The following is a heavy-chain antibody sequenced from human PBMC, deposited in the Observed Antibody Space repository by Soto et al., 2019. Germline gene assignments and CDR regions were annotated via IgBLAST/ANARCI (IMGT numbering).Heavy chain of an antibody. CDR2: ISAST. Sequence: EMQLLESGGGLVQAGGSLRLSCAASGFTVSSYALNWVRQAPGKGLEWVSGISASTYYADSVKGRFTISRDTSKNTLYLQMNSLRAEETAIYLCATRMYSTSWYYLDYWGQGTLVTVSS. D-gene: IGHD6-13*01. V-gene: IGHV3-23*01. J-gene: IGHJ4*02. CDR1: GFTVSSYA. CDR3: ATRMYSTSWYYLDY.